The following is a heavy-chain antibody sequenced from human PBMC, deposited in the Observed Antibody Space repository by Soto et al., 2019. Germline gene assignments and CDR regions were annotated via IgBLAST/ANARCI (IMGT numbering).Heavy chain of an antibody. D-gene: IGHD3-9*01. J-gene: IGHJ4*02. CDR2: ISSSSSYI. CDR3: ARAQITYYDILTGYCGY. Sequence: EVQLVESGGGLVKPGGSLRLSCAASGFTFSSYSMNWVRQAPGKGLEWVSSISSSSSYIYYADSVKGRFTISRDNAKNSLYLQMNSLRAEDTAVYYCARAQITYYDILTGYCGYWGQGTLVTVSS. CDR1: GFTFSSYS. V-gene: IGHV3-21*01.